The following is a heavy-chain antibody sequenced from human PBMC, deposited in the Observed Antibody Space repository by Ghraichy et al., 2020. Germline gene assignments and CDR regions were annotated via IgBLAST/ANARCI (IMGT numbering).Heavy chain of an antibody. J-gene: IGHJ3*02. D-gene: IGHD2-2*01. CDR1: GYTFSNYY. Sequence: ASVKVSCKASGYTFSNYYMHWVRQAPGQGLEWMGWINPNIGATNYAQKFQGWVTMTTDTSNSTAYMELSRLKSEVAAVYYCARKGCSSTTCSVVEDAFEIWGQGTVVTVSS. V-gene: IGHV1-2*04. CDR2: INPNIGAT. CDR3: ARKGCSSTTCSVVEDAFEI.